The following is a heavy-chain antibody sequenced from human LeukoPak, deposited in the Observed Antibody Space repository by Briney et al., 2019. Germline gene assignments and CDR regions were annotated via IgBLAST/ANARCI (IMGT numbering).Heavy chain of an antibody. J-gene: IGHJ6*02. CDR2: ISSSGSTI. CDR1: GFTFSIYE. V-gene: IGHV3-48*03. CDR3: ASKSQGYYYDYYGMDV. Sequence: GGSLRLSCAASGFTFSIYEMNWVRQAPGKGLEWVSYISSSGSTIYYADSVKGRFTISRDNAKNSLYLQMNSLRAEDTAVYYCASKSQGYYYDYYGMDVWGQGTTVTVSS.